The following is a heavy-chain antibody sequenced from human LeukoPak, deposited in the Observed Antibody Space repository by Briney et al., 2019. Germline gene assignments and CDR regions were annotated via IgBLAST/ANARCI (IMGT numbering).Heavy chain of an antibody. CDR1: GFNFNNYG. D-gene: IGHD5-24*01. CDR2: IRYDGSNK. V-gene: IGHV3-30*02. CDR3: AKTLPRAQTHEMGYYFDS. Sequence: RGSLRLSCAASGFNFNNYGMHWVRQGPGKGLEWVAFIRYDGSNKYYVDSVKGRFTISRDNSKNTMYLQMNSLRTDDTSVYYCAKTLPRAQTHEMGYYFDSWGQGTLVTVSS. J-gene: IGHJ4*02.